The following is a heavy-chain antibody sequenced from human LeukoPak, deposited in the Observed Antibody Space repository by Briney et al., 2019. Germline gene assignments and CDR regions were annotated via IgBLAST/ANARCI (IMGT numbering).Heavy chain of an antibody. V-gene: IGHV1-46*01. CDR3: ARDSYYYDSSGYYYGGY. D-gene: IGHD3-22*01. J-gene: IGHJ4*02. Sequence: ASVTVSCTASGYTFTSYYMHWVRQAPGQGLEWMGIINPSGGSTSYAQKFQGRVTMTRDTSTSTVYMELSSLRSEDTAVYYCARDSYYYDSSGYYYGGYWGQGTLVTVSS. CDR2: INPSGGST. CDR1: GYTFTSYY.